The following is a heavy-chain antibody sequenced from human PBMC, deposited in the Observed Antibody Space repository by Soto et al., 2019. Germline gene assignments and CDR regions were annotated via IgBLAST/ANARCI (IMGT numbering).Heavy chain of an antibody. J-gene: IGHJ5*02. CDR2: IWYDGSNK. CDR1: GFTFSSYG. D-gene: IGHD1-20*01. CDR3: ARDSKGGYNSPP. V-gene: IGHV3-33*01. Sequence: PGGSLRLSCAASGFTFSSYGMHWVRQAPGKGLEWVAVIWYDGSNKYYADSVKGRFTISRDNSKNTLYLQMNSLRAEDTAVYYCARDSKGGYNSPPWGQGTPVTVSS.